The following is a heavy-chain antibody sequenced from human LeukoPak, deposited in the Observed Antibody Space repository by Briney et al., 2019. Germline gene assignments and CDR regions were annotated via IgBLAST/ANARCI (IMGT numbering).Heavy chain of an antibody. V-gene: IGHV3-7*01. CDR3: ARDSSDFWSYYFDY. J-gene: IGHJ4*02. Sequence: GGSLRLSCAASGFTFSSYWMSWVRQVPGKGLEWVANIKQDGSEKYYVDSVKGRFTISRDNAKNSLSLQMNSLRAEDTAVYYCARDSSDFWSYYFDYWGQGTLVTVSS. CDR2: IKQDGSEK. D-gene: IGHD3-3*01. CDR1: GFTFSSYW.